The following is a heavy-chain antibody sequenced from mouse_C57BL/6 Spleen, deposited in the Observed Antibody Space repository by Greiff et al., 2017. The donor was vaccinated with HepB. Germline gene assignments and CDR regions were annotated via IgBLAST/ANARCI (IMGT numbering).Heavy chain of an antibody. Sequence: EVQLQQSGPELVKPGASVKMSCKASGYTFTDYNMHWVKQSHGKSLEWIGYINPNNGGTSYNQKFKGKATLTVNKSSSTAYMELSSLTSEDSAVYYCARVPFYYGSSYRYFDVWGTGTTVTVSS. J-gene: IGHJ1*03. CDR3: ARVPFYYGSSYRYFDV. V-gene: IGHV1-22*01. D-gene: IGHD1-1*01. CDR1: GYTFTDYN. CDR2: INPNNGGT.